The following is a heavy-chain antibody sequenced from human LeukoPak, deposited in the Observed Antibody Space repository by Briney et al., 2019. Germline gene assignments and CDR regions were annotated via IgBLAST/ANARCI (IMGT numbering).Heavy chain of an antibody. V-gene: IGHV4-59*01. D-gene: IGHD2-15*01. CDR3: ARVGSGHFDY. Sequence: DCIGYVYYSANTTYPPSLKSRVTISVETSKNQFSLNLRSVTAADTAVYYCARVGSGHFDYWGQGTLVTVSS. J-gene: IGHJ4*02. CDR2: VYYSANT.